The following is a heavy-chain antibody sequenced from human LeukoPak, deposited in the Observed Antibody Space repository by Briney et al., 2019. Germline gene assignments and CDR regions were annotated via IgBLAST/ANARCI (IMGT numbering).Heavy chain of an antibody. D-gene: IGHD3-10*01. Sequence: GGSLRLPCAASGFTFSSFGMNWVRQAPGKGLEWVSYIRYSSSLTYYADSVKGRFTISRDNAKNSLSLQLNSLRDEDTAVYFCAKVIRGGYGMDVWGQGTTVTVS. V-gene: IGHV3-48*02. CDR3: AKVIRGGYGMDV. J-gene: IGHJ6*02. CDR1: GFTFSSFG. CDR2: IRYSSSLT.